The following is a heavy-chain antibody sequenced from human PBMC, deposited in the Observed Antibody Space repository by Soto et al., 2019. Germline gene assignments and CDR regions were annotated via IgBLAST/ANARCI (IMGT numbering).Heavy chain of an antibody. Sequence: ASVKVSCKASGYTFTGYAIHWVRQAPGQRLEWMGWINGGNGDTKYSQNFQGRVTITRETSASTAYMELTSLGSEDTAVYHCARGYCSSTSCQYYFDYWGQGTPVSVSS. CDR2: INGGNGDT. V-gene: IGHV1-3*01. CDR1: GYTFTGYA. D-gene: IGHD2-2*01. J-gene: IGHJ4*02. CDR3: ARGYCSSTSCQYYFDY.